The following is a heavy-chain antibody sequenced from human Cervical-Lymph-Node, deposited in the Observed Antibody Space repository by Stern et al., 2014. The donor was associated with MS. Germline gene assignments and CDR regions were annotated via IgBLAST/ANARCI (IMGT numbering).Heavy chain of an antibody. CDR3: ARGQLRRGYYFDY. CDR2: INHSGST. Sequence: QVQLMQWGAGLLKPSETLSLTCAVYGGSFSGYYWSWIRQPPGKGLEWIGEINHSGSTNYNPSLKSRVTISVDTSKNQFSLKLSSVTAADTAVYYCARGQLRRGYYFDYWGQGTLVTVSS. CDR1: GGSFSGYY. J-gene: IGHJ4*02. D-gene: IGHD5-18*01. V-gene: IGHV4-34*01.